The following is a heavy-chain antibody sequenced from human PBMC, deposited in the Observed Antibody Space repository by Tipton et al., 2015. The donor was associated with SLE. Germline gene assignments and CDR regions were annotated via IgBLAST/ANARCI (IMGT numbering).Heavy chain of an antibody. D-gene: IGHD6-19*01. CDR3: AREGRDGSGWIDWFFDL. CDR1: GFTFSSSD. CDR2: IGTADDT. Sequence: SLRLSCAASGFTFSSSDMHWVRQATGKGLEWVSAIGTADDTYYPGSVKGRFTISRESAKNSLYLQMNSLTAEDTAMYYCAREGRDGSGWIDWFFDLWGRGTLVSVSS. V-gene: IGHV3-13*01. J-gene: IGHJ2*01.